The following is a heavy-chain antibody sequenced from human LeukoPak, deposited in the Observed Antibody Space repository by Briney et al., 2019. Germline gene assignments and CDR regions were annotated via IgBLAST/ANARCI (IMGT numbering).Heavy chain of an antibody. D-gene: IGHD7-27*01. CDR2: IYYSGST. Sequence: SETLSLTCTVSGGSISNSNYYWGWIRQPPGKGLEWIGNIYYSGSTYYSASLKSRVTISVDTSKNQFSLRLSSVTASDTAVYFCASLLNGGVAHWFDPWGQGTLVTVSS. CDR3: ASLLNGGVAHWFDP. J-gene: IGHJ5*02. V-gene: IGHV4-39*01. CDR1: GGSISNSNYY.